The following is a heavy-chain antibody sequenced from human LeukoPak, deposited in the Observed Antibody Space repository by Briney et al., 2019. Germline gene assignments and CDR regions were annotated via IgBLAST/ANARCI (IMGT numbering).Heavy chain of an antibody. Sequence: SETLSLTCTVSGGSISSYYWSWIRQPPGKGLEWIGYIYYSGSTNYNPSLKSRVTISVDTSKNQFSLKLSSVTAADTAVYYCARDKRHYDFWSGYYTGWFDPWGQGTLVTVSS. D-gene: IGHD3-3*01. CDR2: IYYSGST. CDR3: ARDKRHYDFWSGYYTGWFDP. V-gene: IGHV4-59*01. J-gene: IGHJ5*02. CDR1: GGSISSYY.